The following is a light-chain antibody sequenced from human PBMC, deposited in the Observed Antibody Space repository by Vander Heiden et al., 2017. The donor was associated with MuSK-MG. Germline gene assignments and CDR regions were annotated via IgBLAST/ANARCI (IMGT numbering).Light chain of an antibody. CDR1: QSISSW. CDR3: QQDNSYPFT. J-gene: IGKJ3*01. CDR2: KAS. V-gene: IGKV1-5*03. Sequence: DIQMTQSPSTLSASVGDRVTLTCRASQSISSWLAWYQQKPGKAPKLLIYKASSLESGVPSRFSGSGSGTEFTLTISSLQPDDFATYYCQQDNSYPFTFGHGTKVDIK.